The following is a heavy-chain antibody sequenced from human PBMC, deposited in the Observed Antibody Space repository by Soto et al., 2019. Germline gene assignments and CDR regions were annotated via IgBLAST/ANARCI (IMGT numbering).Heavy chain of an antibody. J-gene: IGHJ6*03. CDR1: GFTFSSYW. CDR2: IKQDGSEK. CDR3: ASQPLGEDYYYYMDV. V-gene: IGHV3-7*01. Sequence: GSLRLSCAASGFTFSSYWMSWVRQAPGKGLEWVANIKQDGSEKYYVDSVKGRFTISRDNAKNSLYLQMNSLRAEDTAVYYCASQPLGEDYYYYMDVWGKGTTVTVSS.